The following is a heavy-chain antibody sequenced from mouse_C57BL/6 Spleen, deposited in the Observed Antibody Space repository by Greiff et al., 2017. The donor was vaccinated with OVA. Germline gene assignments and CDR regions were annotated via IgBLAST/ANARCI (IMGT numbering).Heavy chain of an antibody. CDR1: GYTFTSYW. CDR2: IDPNRGGT. CDR3: ARGVKGFDY. Sequence: QVQLQQPGAELVKPGASVQLSCKASGYTFTSYWMHWVKQRPGRGLEWIGRIDPNRGGTKYNEKFKSKATLTVDNPSSTAYMQLRSLTSEDSAVYYCARGVKGFDYWGQGTTLTVSS. D-gene: IGHD1-3*01. J-gene: IGHJ2*01. V-gene: IGHV1-72*01.